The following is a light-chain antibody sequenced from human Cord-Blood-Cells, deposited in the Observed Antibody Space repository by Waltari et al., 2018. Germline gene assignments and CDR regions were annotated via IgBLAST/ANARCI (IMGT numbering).Light chain of an antibody. CDR3: SSYTSSSTLV. CDR2: DVS. V-gene: IGLV2-14*03. CDR1: SSDVGGYNY. J-gene: IGLJ1*01. Sequence: QSALTQPASVSGSPGQSITISCTGTSSDVGGYNYVSWNQQHPGKAPKLTIYDVSNRPSGVSNRFSGSKSGNTASLTISGLQAEDEADYYCSSYTSSSTLVFGTGTKVTVL.